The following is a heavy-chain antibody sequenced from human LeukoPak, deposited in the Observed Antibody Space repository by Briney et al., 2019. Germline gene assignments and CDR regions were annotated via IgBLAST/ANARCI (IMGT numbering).Heavy chain of an antibody. CDR2: IWYDGSNK. CDR3: ARDNGRWERTVDY. V-gene: IGHV3-33*01. D-gene: IGHD4-23*01. CDR1: GFTFSSYG. Sequence: PGGSLRLSCAASGFTFSSYGMHWVRQAPGKGLEWVAVIWYDGSNKYYADSVKGRFTISRDNSKNTLYLQMNSLRAEDTAVYYCARDNGRWERTVDYWGQGTLVTVSS. J-gene: IGHJ4*02.